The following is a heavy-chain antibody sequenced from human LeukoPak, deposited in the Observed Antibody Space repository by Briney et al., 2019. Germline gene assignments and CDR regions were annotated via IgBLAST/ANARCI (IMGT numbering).Heavy chain of an antibody. J-gene: IGHJ5*01. D-gene: IGHD3-3*01. V-gene: IGHV3-23*01. Sequence: PGGSLRHSCAASVFNFYNYPMSWVPPAPGKGLEWVSGIRACGGNPYYSASVKGRFTISRANSKNTLYLQMNSLRAEDTAVFHCAKSSLLEWLSRQSWFDSWGQGTLVTVSS. CDR2: IRACGGNP. CDR1: VFNFYNYP. CDR3: AKSSLLEWLSRQSWFDS.